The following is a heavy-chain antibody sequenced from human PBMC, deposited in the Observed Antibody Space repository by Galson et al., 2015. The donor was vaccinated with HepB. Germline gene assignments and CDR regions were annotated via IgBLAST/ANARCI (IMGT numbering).Heavy chain of an antibody. CDR1: GFTFSSYG. J-gene: IGHJ5*02. CDR2: IWYDGSNK. Sequence: SLRLSCAASGFTFSSYGMHWVRQAPGKGLEWVAGIWYDGSNKHYADSVKGRFTISRDTSKNTLYLQVNSLRAEDTALYYCTRHPTTFYDFWSGYSDNWFDPWGQGTLVIVSS. CDR3: TRHPTTFYDFWSGYSDNWFDP. D-gene: IGHD3-3*01. V-gene: IGHV3-33*01.